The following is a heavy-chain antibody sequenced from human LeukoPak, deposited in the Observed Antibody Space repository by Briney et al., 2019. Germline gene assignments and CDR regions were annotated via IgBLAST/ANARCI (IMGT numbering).Heavy chain of an antibody. D-gene: IGHD6-13*01. CDR3: AKAAYSSSHRNWFDP. J-gene: IGHJ5*02. CDR2: IGASGGTT. Sequence: GGSLRLSCAASGLTFSSYAMSWVRQAPGEGLEWVSAIGASGGTTYYADSVKGRFTISRDNSKNTLFLQMNGLRAEGTAVYYCAKAAYSSSHRNWFDPWGQGTLVTVSS. CDR1: GLTFSSYA. V-gene: IGHV3-23*01.